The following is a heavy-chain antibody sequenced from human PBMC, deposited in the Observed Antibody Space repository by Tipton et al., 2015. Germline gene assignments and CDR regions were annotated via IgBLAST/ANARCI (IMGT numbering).Heavy chain of an antibody. D-gene: IGHD3-9*01. Sequence: TLSLTCSVSGGSVTSGSYYWSWIRQHPGKGLEWIGYISYTETSHYNPSLKSRPTISVDTSKNQFSLGLSSVTAADTAVYYCACRDYDSLTRDYQTGDCWGRGSPVVVSS. V-gene: IGHV4-61*01. CDR2: ISYTETS. CDR1: GGSVTSGSYY. CDR3: ACRDYDSLTRDYQTGDC. J-gene: IGHJ4*02.